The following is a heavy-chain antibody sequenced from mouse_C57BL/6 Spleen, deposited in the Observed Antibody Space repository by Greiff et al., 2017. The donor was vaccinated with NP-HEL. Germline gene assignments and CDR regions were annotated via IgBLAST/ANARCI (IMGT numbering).Heavy chain of an antibody. D-gene: IGHD2-10*01. CDR2: INPYNGGT. J-gene: IGHJ3*01. CDR1: GYTFTDYY. V-gene: IGHV1-19*01. CDR3: ASYYGNYAWFAY. Sequence: EVMLQQSGPVLVKPGASVKMSCKASGYTFTDYYMNWVKQSHGKSLEWIGVINPYNGGTSYNQKFKGKATLTVDKSSSTAYMELNSLTSEDSAVYYCASYYGNYAWFAYWGQGTLVTVSA.